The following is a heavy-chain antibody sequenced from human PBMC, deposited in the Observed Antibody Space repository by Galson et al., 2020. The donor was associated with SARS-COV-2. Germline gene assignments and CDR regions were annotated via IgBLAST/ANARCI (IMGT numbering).Heavy chain of an antibody. V-gene: IGHV3-23*01. J-gene: IGHJ4*02. D-gene: IGHD4-17*01. CDR3: AKDQGNDYGDELDY. CDR2: VTAGGSIT. Sequence: GESLKISCAGSGFTFSRYAMSWVRQVPGKGLEWVSRVTAGGSITYHADTVKGRLTISRDNSKNTPYLQMNSLRVEETALCYCAKDQGNDYGDELDYWGEGTLASVSS. CDR1: GFTFSRYA.